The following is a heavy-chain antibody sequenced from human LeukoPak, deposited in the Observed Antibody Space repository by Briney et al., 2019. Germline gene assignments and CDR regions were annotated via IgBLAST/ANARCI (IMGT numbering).Heavy chain of an antibody. CDR3: GRDYYDSSEGGGAFDI. CDR1: GGTFSSYA. Sequence: ASVKVSCKASGGTFSSYAISWVRQAPGQGLEWMGGIIPIFGTANYAQKFQGRVTITTDESTSTAYMELSSLRSEDTAVYYCGRDYYDSSEGGGAFDIWGQGTMVTVSS. V-gene: IGHV1-69*05. CDR2: IIPIFGTA. J-gene: IGHJ3*02. D-gene: IGHD3-22*01.